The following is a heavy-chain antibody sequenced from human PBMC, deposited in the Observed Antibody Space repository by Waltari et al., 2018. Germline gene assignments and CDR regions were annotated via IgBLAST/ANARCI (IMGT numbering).Heavy chain of an antibody. V-gene: IGHV3-23*01. CDR1: GFTFGIYA. CDR2: ITRTGGST. Sequence: EVQLLETGGGLARPGGSLRLSCAASGFTFGIYAMSWVRLGPGKVLEWVADITRTGGSTHYADSVKGRFTISRDNSKNILYLQMNSLRAEDTATYYCAKGSDGYKDYYVDVWGKGTTVTISS. J-gene: IGHJ6*03. D-gene: IGHD5-12*01. CDR3: AKGSDGYKDYYVDV.